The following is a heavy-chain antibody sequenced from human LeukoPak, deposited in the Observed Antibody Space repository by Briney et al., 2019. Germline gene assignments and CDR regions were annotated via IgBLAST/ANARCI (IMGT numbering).Heavy chain of an antibody. CDR2: INWNGGST. CDR1: RFTFDDYG. V-gene: IGHV3-20*04. Sequence: GSLRLSCAASRFTFDDYGMSWVRQAPGKGLEWVSGINWNGGSTGYADSVKGRFTISRDNAKNSLYLQMNSLRAEDTALYYCARGFGSSGYYPTDYYFDYWGQGTLVTVSS. D-gene: IGHD3-22*01. J-gene: IGHJ4*02. CDR3: ARGFGSSGYYPTDYYFDY.